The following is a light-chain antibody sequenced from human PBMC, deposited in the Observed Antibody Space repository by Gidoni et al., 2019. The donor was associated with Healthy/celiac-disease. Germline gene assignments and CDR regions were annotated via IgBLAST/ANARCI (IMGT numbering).Light chain of an antibody. Sequence: EIVMTQSPATLSGSPGERATLSCRASQSVSSNLAWYQQKPGQAPRLLIYGASTRATGIPAMFSGSGSGTEFTLTISSLQSEDFAVYYCQQYNNWPSGTFGQGTKVEIK. CDR2: GAS. V-gene: IGKV3-15*01. CDR3: QQYNNWPSGT. J-gene: IGKJ1*01. CDR1: QSVSSN.